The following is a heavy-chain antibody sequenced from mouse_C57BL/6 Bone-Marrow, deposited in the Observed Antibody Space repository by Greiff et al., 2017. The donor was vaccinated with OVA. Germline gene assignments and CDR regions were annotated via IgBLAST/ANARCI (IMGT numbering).Heavy chain of an antibody. CDR1: GFTFSSYA. V-gene: IGHV5-4*03. Sequence: EVKLQESGGGLVKPGGSLKLSCAASGFTFSSYAMSWVRQTPEKRLEWVATISDGGSYTYYPDNVKGRFTISRDNAKNNLYLQMSHLKSEDTAMYYCAEQSDTRTWFAYWGQGTLVTVSA. J-gene: IGHJ3*01. CDR2: ISDGGSYT. CDR3: AEQSDTRTWFAY.